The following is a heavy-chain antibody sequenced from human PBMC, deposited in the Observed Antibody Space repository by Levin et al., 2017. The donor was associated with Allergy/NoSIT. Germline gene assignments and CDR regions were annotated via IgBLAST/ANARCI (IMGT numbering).Heavy chain of an antibody. CDR2: ISYDGSNK. CDR1: GFTFSSYG. V-gene: IGHV3-30*18. J-gene: IGHJ2*01. Sequence: GGSLRLSCAASGFTFSSYGMHWVRQAPGKGLEWVAVISYDGSNKYYADSVKGRFTISRDNSKNTLYLQMNSLRAEDTAVYYCAKECLPKGSGYHYWYFDLWGRGTLVTVSS. CDR3: AKECLPKGSGYHYWYFDL. D-gene: IGHD3-22*01.